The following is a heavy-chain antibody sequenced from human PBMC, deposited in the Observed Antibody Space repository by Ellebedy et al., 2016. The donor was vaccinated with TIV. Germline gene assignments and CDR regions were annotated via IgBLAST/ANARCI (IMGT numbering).Heavy chain of an antibody. CDR3: ARDYCSSSSCGLDV. CDR2: INPNSGNT. CDR1: GYIFTGIY. V-gene: IGHV1-2*02. J-gene: IGHJ6*02. Sequence: AASVKVSCKASGYIFTGIYLNWVRQDPGQGLEWIGWINPNSGNTNYAKKVKGRVTMTRDKSISTAYMELSGMKSDDTAVYYCARDYCSSSSCGLDVWGQGTTVSVSS. D-gene: IGHD2-15*01.